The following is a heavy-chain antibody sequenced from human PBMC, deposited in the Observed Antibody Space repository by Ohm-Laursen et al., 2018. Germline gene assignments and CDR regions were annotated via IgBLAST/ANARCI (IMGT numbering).Heavy chain of an antibody. CDR1: GFTFSNYA. D-gene: IGHD3-10*01. V-gene: IGHV3-23*01. CDR3: AKSLEVRGLDY. CDR2: ISGTGVSK. J-gene: IGHJ4*02. Sequence: SLRLSCAASGFTFSNYAMIWVRRAPGKGLEWISSISGTGVSKNYADSVKGRFTISRDNSENTLNLQMNSLRADDTAIYYCAKSLEVRGLDYWGQGALVTVSS.